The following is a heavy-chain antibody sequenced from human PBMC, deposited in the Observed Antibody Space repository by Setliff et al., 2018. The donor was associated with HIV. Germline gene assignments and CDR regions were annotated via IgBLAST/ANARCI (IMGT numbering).Heavy chain of an antibody. CDR2: IIPMYGVA. Sequence: SVKVSCKASGGTFSSYVISWVRQAPGQGPEWMGGIIPMYGVANYAQKFQGRVTITTDESTSTAYMELSSLRFEDTAMYYCASAYCSSAGCYVRWGNGMDVWGQGTTVTVSS. CDR1: GGTFSSYV. V-gene: IGHV1-69*05. D-gene: IGHD2-2*01. J-gene: IGHJ6*02. CDR3: ASAYCSSAGCYVRWGNGMDV.